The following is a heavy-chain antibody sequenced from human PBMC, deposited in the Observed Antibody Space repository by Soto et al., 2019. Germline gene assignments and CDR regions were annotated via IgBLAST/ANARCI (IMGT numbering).Heavy chain of an antibody. CDR3: ARTPGY. CDR2: IYYIGIX. CDR1: CGSISSVGYY. V-gene: IGHV4-31*01. Sequence: SETLSLTCTVSCGSISSVGYYWSWIRQHPGKCLEWIGYIYYIGIXXYNPSLKXXVTISVDTSNXQFSLXLISVTAADTAVYYCARTPGYWRQGTLVTVSS. J-gene: IGHJ4*02.